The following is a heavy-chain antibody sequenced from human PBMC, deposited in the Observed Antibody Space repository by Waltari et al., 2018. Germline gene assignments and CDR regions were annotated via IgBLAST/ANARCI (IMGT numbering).Heavy chain of an antibody. D-gene: IGHD2-2*01. J-gene: IGHJ4*02. CDR3: ARTPVFKYCSSTSCARVGSDY. CDR2: INHSGST. V-gene: IGHV4-34*01. CDR1: GGSFSGYY. Sequence: QVQLQQWGAGLLKPSETLSLTCAVYGGSFSGYYWSWIRQPPGKGLEWIGEINHSGSTNYNPSLKSRVTISVDTSKNQFSLKLSSVTAADTAVYYCARTPVFKYCSSTSCARVGSDYWGQGTLVTVSS.